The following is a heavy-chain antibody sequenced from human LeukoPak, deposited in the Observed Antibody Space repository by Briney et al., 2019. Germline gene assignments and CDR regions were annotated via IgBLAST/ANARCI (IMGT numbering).Heavy chain of an antibody. CDR1: GGSISSSSYY. V-gene: IGHV4-39*01. D-gene: IGHD6-19*01. Sequence: PSETLSLTCNVSGGSISSSSYYWGWIRQPPGKGLEWIGSIYYSGSTYYNPSLKSRVTISVDTSKNQFSLKLSSVTAADTAVYYCASAVAGTLDYWGQGTLVTVSS. J-gene: IGHJ4*02. CDR2: IYYSGST. CDR3: ASAVAGTLDY.